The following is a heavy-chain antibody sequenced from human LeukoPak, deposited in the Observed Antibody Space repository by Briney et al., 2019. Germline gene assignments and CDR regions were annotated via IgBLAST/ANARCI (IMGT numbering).Heavy chain of an antibody. CDR3: ARGGWLQYLSYDY. D-gene: IGHD4-11*01. V-gene: IGHV4-59*01. Sequence: KPSETLSLTCTVSGGSISGDYWSWIRQSPGKGLEWIGYIYYSGSSSYNPSLKSRVTISVDTSKNQFSLRLNSVTAADTAVYYCARGGWLQYLSYDYWGQGTLVTVSS. CDR1: GGSISGDY. J-gene: IGHJ4*02. CDR2: IYYSGSS.